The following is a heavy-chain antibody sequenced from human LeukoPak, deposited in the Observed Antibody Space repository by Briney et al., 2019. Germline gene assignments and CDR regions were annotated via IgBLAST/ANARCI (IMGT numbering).Heavy chain of an antibody. CDR2: ISSSSSYI. CDR1: GFTFSSYS. CDR3: AKEGGSRGYFDY. Sequence: GGSLRLSCAASGFTFSSYSMNWVRQAPGKGLEWVSSISSSSSYIYYADSVKGRFTISRDNAKNSLYLQMNSLRAEDTAVYYCAKEGGSRGYFDYWGQGTLVTVSS. V-gene: IGHV3-21*04. J-gene: IGHJ4*02.